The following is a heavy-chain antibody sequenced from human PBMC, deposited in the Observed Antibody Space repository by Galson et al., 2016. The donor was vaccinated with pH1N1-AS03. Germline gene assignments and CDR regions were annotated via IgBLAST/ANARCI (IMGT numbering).Heavy chain of an antibody. CDR2: IYSHDDE. D-gene: IGHD3-3*01. CDR3: AHGILAKYDCWSGPFNWFDP. J-gene: IGHJ5*02. V-gene: IGHV2-5*08. Sequence: PALVKPTQSLTLTCTFSGFSLRTSGMGVGWLRQSTGEALEWLALIYSHDDERYNPSLNTRLPLAKHASKNQVVLTMTNMDPVDTATYYCAHGILAKYDCWSGPFNWFDPWGQGTLVVVSS. CDR1: GFSLRTSGMG.